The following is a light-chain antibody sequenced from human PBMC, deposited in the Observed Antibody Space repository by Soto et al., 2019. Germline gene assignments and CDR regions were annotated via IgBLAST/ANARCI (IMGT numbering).Light chain of an antibody. V-gene: IGLV2-18*02. CDR3: SAYVASITSHV. CDR2: EFN. Sequence: QSVLTQPPSVSGSPGQSVTISCSGSSSDVGSHKSVSWYKQAPGTSPKLIIFEFNNRPSGVPDRFSESKSGNTASLTISGLQPEDEADYYCSAYVASITSHVFGTGTKVTVL. J-gene: IGLJ1*01. CDR1: SSDVGSHKS.